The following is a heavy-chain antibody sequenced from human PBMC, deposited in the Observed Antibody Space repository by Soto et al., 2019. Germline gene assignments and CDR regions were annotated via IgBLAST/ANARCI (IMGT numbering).Heavy chain of an antibody. CDR2: IYSSGAA. J-gene: IGHJ4*02. CDR3: ARHDHGGFAL. V-gene: IGHV4-30-4*08. CDR1: GASVSSNNYY. Sequence: PSETLSLTCTVSGASVSSNNYYWTWIRQPPGRGLEWFGYIYSSGAAYYNPSLKSRLTISSDTSKNHFSLKLNSLTAADTAVYYCARHDHGGFALWGQGTLVTVYS. D-gene: IGHD4-17*01.